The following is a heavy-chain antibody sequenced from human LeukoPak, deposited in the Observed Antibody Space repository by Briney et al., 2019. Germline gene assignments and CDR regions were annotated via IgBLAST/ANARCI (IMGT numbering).Heavy chain of an antibody. CDR2: INHSGST. J-gene: IGHJ6*02. Sequence: SETLSLTCAVYGGSFSGYYWSWIRQPPGKGLEWIGEINHSGSTNYNPSLKSRVTISVDTSKNQFSLKLSSVTAADTAVYYCAPQGKRYCSSTSCYRVRRWYGMDVWGQGTTVTVSS. V-gene: IGHV4-34*01. CDR1: GGSFSGYY. CDR3: APQGKRYCSSTSCYRVRRWYGMDV. D-gene: IGHD2-2*01.